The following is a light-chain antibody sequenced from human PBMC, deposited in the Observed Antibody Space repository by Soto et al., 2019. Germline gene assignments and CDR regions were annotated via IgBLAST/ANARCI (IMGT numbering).Light chain of an antibody. CDR1: SNDIGIYNY. V-gene: IGLV2-14*01. J-gene: IGLJ2*01. CDR3: SSYTSTSTV. Sequence: QSALTQPASVSGSPGQSISISCTGTSNDIGIYNYVSWYQQYPGKAPKLMIYEVNNRLSGVSNRFSGSKSGNTASLPISGLQAEDEAYYYCSSYTSTSTVFGGGTKLTVL. CDR2: EVN.